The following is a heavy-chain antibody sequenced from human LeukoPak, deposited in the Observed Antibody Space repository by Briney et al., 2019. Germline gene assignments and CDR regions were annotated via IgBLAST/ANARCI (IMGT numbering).Heavy chain of an antibody. V-gene: IGHV1-8*03. J-gene: IGHJ4*02. Sequence: ASVKVSCKASGYTFTSYDINWVRQATGQGLEWMGWMNPNSGNTGYAQKFQGRVTITRNTSISTAYMELSSLRSEDTAVYYCARRRGYDFWSGPIGNWGQGTLVTVSS. CDR1: GYTFTSYD. CDR3: ARRRGYDFWSGPIGN. D-gene: IGHD3-3*01. CDR2: MNPNSGNT.